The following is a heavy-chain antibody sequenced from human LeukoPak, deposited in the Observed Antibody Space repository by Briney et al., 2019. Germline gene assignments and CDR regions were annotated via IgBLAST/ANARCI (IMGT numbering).Heavy chain of an antibody. D-gene: IGHD5-12*01. CDR1: GGSFSGYY. Sequence: LSLTCDVSGGSFSGYYWNWIRQPPGKGLEWVSLIYSGGSTYYADSVKGRFTISRDNSKNTLYLQMNSLRAEDTAVYYCARGPSGHHNTGGQGTLVTVSS. V-gene: IGHV3-66*01. CDR3: ARGPSGHHNT. CDR2: IYSGGST. J-gene: IGHJ4*02.